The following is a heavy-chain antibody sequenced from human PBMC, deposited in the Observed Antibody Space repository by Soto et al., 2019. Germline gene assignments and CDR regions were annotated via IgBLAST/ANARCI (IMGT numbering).Heavy chain of an antibody. J-gene: IGHJ4*02. Sequence: QVQLLQSGAEVKKPGASVKVSCKASGYAFIAYHMHWVRQAPGQGLEWMGWINPNSGGTNFAQKFQDWITMTRDTSFNTVYMELRRLKSDDTAVYYCARGQGSGWYEDLDYWGQGTLVTVSS. CDR2: INPNSGGT. CDR1: GYAFIAYH. CDR3: ARGQGSGWYEDLDY. D-gene: IGHD6-19*01. V-gene: IGHV1-2*04.